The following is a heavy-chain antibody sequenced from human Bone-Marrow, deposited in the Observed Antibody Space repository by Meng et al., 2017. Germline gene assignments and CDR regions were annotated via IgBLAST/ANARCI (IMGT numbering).Heavy chain of an antibody. CDR2: INSDGSST. V-gene: IGHV3-74*01. CDR1: GFTFSSYW. D-gene: IGHD3-9*01. CDR3: AKDNALRYFDWLYH. Sequence: GESLKISCAASGFTFSSYWMHWVRQAPGKGLVWVSRINSDGSSTSYADSVKGRFTISRDNAKNTLYLQMNSLRAEDTAVYYCAKDNALRYFDWLYHWGQGTLVTVSS. J-gene: IGHJ5*02.